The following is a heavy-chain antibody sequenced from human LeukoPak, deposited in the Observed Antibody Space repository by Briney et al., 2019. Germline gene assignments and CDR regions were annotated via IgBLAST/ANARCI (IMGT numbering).Heavy chain of an antibody. V-gene: IGHV3-33*08. D-gene: IGHD2-2*01. J-gene: IGHJ4*02. Sequence: GGSLRLSCAASGFTFSSYAMSWVRQAPGKGLEWVAVIWYDGSNKYYADSVKGRFTISRDNSKNTLYLQMNSLRAEDTAVYYCARSVPAAINFDYWGQGTLVTVSS. CDR1: GFTFSSYA. CDR2: IWYDGSNK. CDR3: ARSVPAAINFDY.